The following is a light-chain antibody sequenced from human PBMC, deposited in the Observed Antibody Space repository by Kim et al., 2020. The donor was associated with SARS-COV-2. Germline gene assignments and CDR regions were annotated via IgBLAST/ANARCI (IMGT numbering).Light chain of an antibody. CDR1: QVIASY. J-gene: IGKJ2*01. CDR3: QQYHTYPYT. CDR2: AIS. V-gene: IGKV1-8*01. Sequence: AIQMTQSPSALSASTGDRVTLTCRASQVIASYLAWYQQKPGKAPKLLIYAISTLQRGVPARFSGSGSGIDFTLTIRSLQSEDSATYYCQQYHTYPYTFGQGTKLEI.